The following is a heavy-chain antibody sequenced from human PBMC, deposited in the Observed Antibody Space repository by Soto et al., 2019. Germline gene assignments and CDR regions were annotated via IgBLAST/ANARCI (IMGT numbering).Heavy chain of an antibody. D-gene: IGHD2-2*02. J-gene: IGHJ6*02. Sequence: QVQLVQSGAEVKKPGSSVKVSCKASGGTFSSYSFTWVRQAPGQGIEWMGRIMPFFGIASYAQKFQGRVTITADKATSTAYMELSSLGSEDTAVYYCARNADIGDIGIVPAAINAMDVLGRGTPVTVSS. CDR3: ARNADIGDIGIVPAAINAMDV. V-gene: IGHV1-69*02. CDR1: GGTFSSYS. CDR2: IMPFFGIA.